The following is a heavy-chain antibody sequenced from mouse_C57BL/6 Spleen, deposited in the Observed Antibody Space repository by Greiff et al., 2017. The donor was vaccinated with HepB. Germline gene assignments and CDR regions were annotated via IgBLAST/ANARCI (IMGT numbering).Heavy chain of an antibody. CDR1: GYAFSSSW. CDR3: ARSDYSNSLFAY. Sequence: QVQLQQSGPELVKPGASVKISCKASGYAFSSSWMNWVKQRPGKGLEWIGRIYPGDGDTNYNGKFKGKATLTADKSSSTAYMQLSSLTSEDSAVYFCARSDYSNSLFAYGGQGTLVTVSA. V-gene: IGHV1-82*01. D-gene: IGHD2-5*01. J-gene: IGHJ3*01. CDR2: IYPGDGDT.